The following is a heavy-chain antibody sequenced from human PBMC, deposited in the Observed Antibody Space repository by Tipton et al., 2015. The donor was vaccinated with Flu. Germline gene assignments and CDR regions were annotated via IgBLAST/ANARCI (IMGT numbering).Heavy chain of an antibody. CDR1: GFTFTTDA. CDR3: AKVAEGDVYHIDS. V-gene: IGHV3-30*04. Sequence: SLRLSCAASGFTFTTDAIHWVRQAPGKGLEWVTVISYDGSNKFYADSVKGRFTISRDNSKKMVYLQMDRLRLEDTAVYYCAKVAEGDVYHIDSWGQGTLVTVSS. CDR2: ISYDGSNK. J-gene: IGHJ4*02. D-gene: IGHD5/OR15-5a*01.